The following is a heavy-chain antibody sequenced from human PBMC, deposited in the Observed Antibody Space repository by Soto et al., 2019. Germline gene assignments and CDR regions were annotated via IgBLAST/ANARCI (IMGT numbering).Heavy chain of an antibody. J-gene: IGHJ6*02. Sequence: KVSCKASGGTFSSYAISWVRQAPGQGLEWMGGIIPIFGTANYAQKFQGRVTITADESTSTAYMELSSLRAEDTAVYYCAKDDTVLGPPVYYYYGMDVWGQGTTVTVSS. CDR1: GGTFSSYA. D-gene: IGHD4-17*01. CDR3: AKDDTVLGPPVYYYYGMDV. CDR2: IIPIFGTA. V-gene: IGHV1-69*01.